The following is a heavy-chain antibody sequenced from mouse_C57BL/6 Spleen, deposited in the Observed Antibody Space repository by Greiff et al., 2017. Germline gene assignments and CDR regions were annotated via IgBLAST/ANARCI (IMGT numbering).Heavy chain of an antibody. Sequence: VQLQQPGAELVKPGASVKLSCKASGYTFTSYWMQWVKQRPGQGLEWIGEIDPSDSYTNYNQKFKGKATLTVDTSSSTAYMQLSSLTSEDSAVYYCLYYSNSNAMDYWGQGTSVTVSS. D-gene: IGHD2-5*01. J-gene: IGHJ4*01. CDR2: IDPSDSYT. CDR1: GYTFTSYW. CDR3: LYYSNSNAMDY. V-gene: IGHV1-50*01.